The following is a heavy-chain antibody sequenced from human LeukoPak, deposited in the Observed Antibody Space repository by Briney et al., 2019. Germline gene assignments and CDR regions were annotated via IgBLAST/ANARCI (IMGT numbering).Heavy chain of an antibody. CDR3: ARGPVLGYCSSTSCRTNYYYGMDV. J-gene: IGHJ6*02. D-gene: IGHD2-2*01. Sequence: KPSETLSLTCTVSGGSISSYYWSWIRQPAGKGLEWIGRIYTSGSTNYNPSLKSRVTMSVGTSKNQFSLKLSSVTAADTAVYYCARGPVLGYCSSTSCRTNYYYGMDVWGQGTTVTVSS. CDR2: IYTSGST. V-gene: IGHV4-4*07. CDR1: GGSISSYY.